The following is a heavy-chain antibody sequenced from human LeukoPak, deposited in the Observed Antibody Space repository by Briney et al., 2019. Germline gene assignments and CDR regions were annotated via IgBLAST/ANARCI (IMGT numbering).Heavy chain of an antibody. CDR2: IIPIFGTA. D-gene: IGHD3-3*01. V-gene: IGHV1-69*13. CDR3: ASHRGGTYYDFWSGSPPHFYYYYGMDV. J-gene: IGHJ6*02. CDR1: GYTFTGYY. Sequence: SVKVSCKASGYTFTGYYIHWVRQAPGQGLEWMGGIIPIFGTANYAQKFQGRVTITADESTSTAYMELSSLRSEDTAVYYCASHRGGTYYDFWSGSPPHFYYYYGMDVWGQGTTVTVSS.